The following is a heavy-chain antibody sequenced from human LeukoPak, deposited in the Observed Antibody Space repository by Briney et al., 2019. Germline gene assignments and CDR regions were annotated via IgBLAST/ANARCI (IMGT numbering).Heavy chain of an antibody. CDR3: ARDDFWSGYPL. Sequence: SETLSLTCTVSGGSISSGGYYWSWIRQPPGKGLEWIGEINHSGSTNYNPSLKSRVTISVDTSKNQFSLKLSSVTAADTAVYYCARDDFWSGYPLWGQGTLVTVSS. CDR1: GGSISSGGYY. D-gene: IGHD3-3*01. V-gene: IGHV4-39*07. J-gene: IGHJ4*02. CDR2: INHSGST.